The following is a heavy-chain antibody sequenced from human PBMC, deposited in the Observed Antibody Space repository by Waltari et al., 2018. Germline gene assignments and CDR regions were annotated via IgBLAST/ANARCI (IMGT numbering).Heavy chain of an antibody. D-gene: IGHD6-13*01. V-gene: IGHV4-4*07. J-gene: IGHJ2*01. CDR1: GGSISSYY. CDR3: ARDHLAAADHWYFDL. CDR2: IYTSGST. Sequence: QVQLQESGPGLVKPSETLSLTCTVSGGSISSYYWSWIRQPAGKGLEWIGRIYTSGSTNYNPSLKSRGNMSVDTSKNQVSLKLSSVTAADTAVDYCARDHLAAADHWYFDLWGRGTLVTVSS.